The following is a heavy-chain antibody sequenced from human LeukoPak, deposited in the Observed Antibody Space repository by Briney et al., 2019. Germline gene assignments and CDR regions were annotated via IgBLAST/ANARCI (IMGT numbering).Heavy chain of an antibody. CDR3: ARYTTVTTLFDY. D-gene: IGHD4-17*01. V-gene: IGHV2-70*11. CDR2: IDWDDDK. J-gene: IGHJ4*02. Sequence: KSGPALVKPTQTLTLTCTFSGFSLSTSGMCVSWIRQPPGKALEWLARIDWDDDKYYSTSLRTRLTISKDTSKNQVVLTMTNMDPVGTATYYCARYTTVTTLFDYWGQGALVTVSS. CDR1: GFSLSTSGMC.